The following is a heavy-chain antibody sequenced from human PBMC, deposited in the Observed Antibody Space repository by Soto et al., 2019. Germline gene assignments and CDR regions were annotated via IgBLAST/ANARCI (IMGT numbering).Heavy chain of an antibody. Sequence: SATLPLTGTVSGGSISSYCWSWIRQPPGKGLEWIGYIYYSGSTNYNPSLKSRVTISVDTSKNQFSLKLSSVTAADTAVYYCARDIVATIGWFDPWGQGTLVTVSS. CDR2: IYYSGST. D-gene: IGHD5-12*01. CDR3: ARDIVATIGWFDP. J-gene: IGHJ5*02. CDR1: GGSISSYC. V-gene: IGHV4-59*01.